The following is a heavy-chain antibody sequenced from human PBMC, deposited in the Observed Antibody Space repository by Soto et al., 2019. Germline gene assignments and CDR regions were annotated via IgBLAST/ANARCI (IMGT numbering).Heavy chain of an antibody. V-gene: IGHV1-58*01. CDR1: GFTFTSSA. Sequence: GASVKVSCKASGFTFTSSAVQWVRQARGQRLEWIGWIVVGSGNTNYAQKFQERVTITRDMSTSTAYMELSSLRSEDTAVYYRAAEEARSSWAHYYYGMDVWGQGTTVTVSS. CDR2: IVVGSGNT. CDR3: AAEEARSSWAHYYYGMDV. J-gene: IGHJ6*02. D-gene: IGHD6-13*01.